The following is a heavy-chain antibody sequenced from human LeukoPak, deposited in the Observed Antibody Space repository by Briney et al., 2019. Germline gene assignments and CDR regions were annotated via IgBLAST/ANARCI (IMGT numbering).Heavy chain of an antibody. Sequence: SETLSLTCAVYGGSFSGYYWSWIRQPPGKGLEWIGEINHSGSTNYNPSLKSRVTISVDTSKNQFSLKLSSVAAADTAVYYCARSHPGGFWSGFKTYYFDYWGQGTLVTVSS. CDR2: INHSGST. J-gene: IGHJ4*02. D-gene: IGHD3-3*01. V-gene: IGHV4-34*01. CDR3: ARSHPGGFWSGFKTYYFDY. CDR1: GGSFSGYY.